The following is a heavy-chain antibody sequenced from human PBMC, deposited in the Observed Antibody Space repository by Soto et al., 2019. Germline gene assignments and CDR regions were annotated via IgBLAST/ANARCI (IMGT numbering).Heavy chain of an antibody. CDR1: GFTLSAYW. Sequence: EVQLEESGGDLVQPGGSLRLSCAASGFTLSAYWMTWVRQAPGKGLEWVANINGSGSKKSYLDSVRGRFTISRDNVGNSLYLQMDSLRADDTALYYCARDVSPGSSSLYLDAFDIWGQGTMVTVSS. CDR2: INGSGSKK. V-gene: IGHV3-7*03. D-gene: IGHD6-13*01. CDR3: ARDVSPGSSSLYLDAFDI. J-gene: IGHJ3*02.